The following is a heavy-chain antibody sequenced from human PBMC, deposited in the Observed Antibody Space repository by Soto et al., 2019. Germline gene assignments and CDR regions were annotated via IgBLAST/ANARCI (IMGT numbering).Heavy chain of an antibody. CDR1: GGSISDISYC. CDR2: MFYSGAT. CDR3: ARHKSGSDWLDP. J-gene: IGHJ5*02. D-gene: IGHD2-15*01. Sequence: SETLSLTCTVSGGSISDISYCWGWIRQPPGKGLQWIGCMFYSGATYYIPSLKNRVTLSVDTSNNEFSLKLVSVTAPDTAVYYCARHKSGSDWLDPWGQGTLVTVPS. V-gene: IGHV4-39*01.